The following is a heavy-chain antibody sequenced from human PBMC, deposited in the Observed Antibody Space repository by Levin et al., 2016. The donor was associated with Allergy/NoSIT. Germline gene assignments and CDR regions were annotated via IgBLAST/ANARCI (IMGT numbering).Heavy chain of an antibody. Sequence: GGSLRLSCATSGFIFSGYGFHWVRQAPGKGLEWVAVIWSDGTKRYYSDPVKGRFSISRDDSKNTLYLQMDSLRVEDTALYFCARDSSRAGDSWGRGTQVTVSS. CDR2: IWSDGTKR. CDR3: ARDSSRAGDS. V-gene: IGHV3-33*08. CDR1: GFIFSGYG. D-gene: IGHD3-10*01. J-gene: IGHJ4*02.